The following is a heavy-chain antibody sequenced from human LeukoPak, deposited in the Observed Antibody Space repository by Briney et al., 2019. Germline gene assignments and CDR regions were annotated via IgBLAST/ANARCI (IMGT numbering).Heavy chain of an antibody. V-gene: IGHV3-23*01. CDR2: ISGSGGTT. D-gene: IGHD4/OR15-4a*01. CDR3: ARGANRSHDY. Sequence: PGGSLRLSCAASGFTFSSYAMSWVRQAPGKGLEWVSAISGSGGTTYYADSLKGRFSISRDNAKNTLYLQMNSLRAEDTAVYYCARGANRSHDYWGQGNLVTV. J-gene: IGHJ4*02. CDR1: GFTFSSYA.